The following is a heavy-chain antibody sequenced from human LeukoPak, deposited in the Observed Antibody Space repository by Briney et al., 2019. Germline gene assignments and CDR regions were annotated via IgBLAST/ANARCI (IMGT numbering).Heavy chain of an antibody. Sequence: SETLSLTCTVSGDSISPYYWGWIRQPPGKGLEWIGYIYYSGSTKYSPSLESRVTISVDASKNQFSLKLSSVTAADTAVYYCARHRLTTVTANWFDPWGQGTLVTVSS. J-gene: IGHJ5*02. V-gene: IGHV4-59*08. CDR1: GDSISPYY. CDR3: ARHRLTTVTANWFDP. CDR2: IYYSGST. D-gene: IGHD4-11*01.